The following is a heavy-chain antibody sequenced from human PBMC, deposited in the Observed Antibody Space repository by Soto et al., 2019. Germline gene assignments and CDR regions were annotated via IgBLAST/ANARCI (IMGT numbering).Heavy chain of an antibody. D-gene: IGHD2-21*02. J-gene: IGHJ4*02. V-gene: IGHV3-48*02. CDR3: ARLPKGSLVTA. CDR2: ISSSSDNI. Sequence: LVESGGGLVYPGGSLRLSWVASGFGFSDHSMTWVRQSQGKGLQWIAYISSSSDNIYYAESVRGRFTVSRDNAKNALFLQMNSLRDDDTATYYCARLPKGSLVTAWGQGTRVTVSS. CDR1: GFGFSDHS.